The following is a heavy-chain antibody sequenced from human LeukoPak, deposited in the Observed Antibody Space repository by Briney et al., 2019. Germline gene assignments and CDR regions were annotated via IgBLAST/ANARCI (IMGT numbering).Heavy chain of an antibody. CDR3: ARAEYYYRSGSPST. V-gene: IGHV4-39*01. Sequence: PSETLSLTCTVSGGSISSSSYDWGWIRQAPGKGLEWIVSIYYSGSTYYNPTIKSRFTITVDTSKNQFSRKLSSVTAADTAVYYCARAEYYYRSGSPSTWGQGTLVTVSS. J-gene: IGHJ5*02. D-gene: IGHD3-10*01. CDR2: IYYSGST. CDR1: GGSISSSSYD.